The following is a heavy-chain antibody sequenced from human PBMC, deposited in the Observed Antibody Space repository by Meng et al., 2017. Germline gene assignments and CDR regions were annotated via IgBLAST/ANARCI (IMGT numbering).Heavy chain of an antibody. CDR3: AREGRVDFDY. J-gene: IGHJ4*02. Sequence: QVQLVISGSELKQPGASVQFTCKASGYTFTSYAMNWGRQAPGQGLEWMGWIYTNTGNPTYDQGFTGRFVFSLDTSVSTAYLQISSLKAEDTAVYYCAREGRVDFDYWGQGTLVTVSS. CDR2: IYTNTGNP. V-gene: IGHV7-4-1*02. CDR1: GYTFTSYA. D-gene: IGHD1-26*01.